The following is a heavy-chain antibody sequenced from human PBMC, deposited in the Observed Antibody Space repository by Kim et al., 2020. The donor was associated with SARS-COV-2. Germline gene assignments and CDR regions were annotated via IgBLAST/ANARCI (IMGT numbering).Heavy chain of an antibody. CDR3: ARDRGSAAGVDY. CDR1: GFTLSNDW. D-gene: IGHD6-13*01. V-gene: IGHV3-7*01. Sequence: GGSLRLSCAASGFTLSNDWMSWVRQGPGKGLEWVATIKQDGSQKYYVDSVKGRFTISRDNAKNSLFLQMNSLRAEDTAVYYCARDRGSAAGVDYWGQGSL. J-gene: IGHJ4*02. CDR2: IKQDGSQK.